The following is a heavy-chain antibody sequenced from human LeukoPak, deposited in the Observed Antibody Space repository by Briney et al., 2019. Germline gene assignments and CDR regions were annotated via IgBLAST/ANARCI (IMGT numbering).Heavy chain of an antibody. CDR3: ARGAIHYDFWSGYDAFDI. V-gene: IGHV1-8*03. CDR1: GGTFSSYA. CDR2: MNPNSGNT. J-gene: IGHJ3*02. D-gene: IGHD3-3*01. Sequence: ASVKVSCKASGGTFSSYAISWVRQAPGQGLEWMGWMNPNSGNTGYAQKFQGRVTITRNTSISTAYMELSSLRSEDTAVYYCARGAIHYDFWSGYDAFDIWGQGTMVTVSS.